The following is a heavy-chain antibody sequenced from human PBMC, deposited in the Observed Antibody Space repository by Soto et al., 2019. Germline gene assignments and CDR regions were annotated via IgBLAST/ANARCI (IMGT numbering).Heavy chain of an antibody. Sequence: QLQLQESGSGLVKPSQTLSLTCAVSGGSXXXXXXXXXWIRQPXXXXXXWIGYIFPRGSTYYNPSLKSRVTISXDNSXXXXSXXLXSXXXAXXXVXXCAREGGSGSPDWYFDLWGRGTLVTVSS. J-gene: IGHJ2*01. CDR3: AREGGSGSPDWYFDL. V-gene: IGHV4-30-2*01. CDR2: IFPRGST. CDR1: GGSXXXXXXX. D-gene: IGHD1-26*01.